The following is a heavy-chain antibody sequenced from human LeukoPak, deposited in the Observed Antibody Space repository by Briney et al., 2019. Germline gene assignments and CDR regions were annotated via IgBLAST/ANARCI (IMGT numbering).Heavy chain of an antibody. CDR1: GGPFSSYY. V-gene: IGHV4-59*01. D-gene: IGHD4-11*01. J-gene: IGHJ6*03. Sequence: SETLSLTCTVSGGPFSSYYWSWIRQPPGKGLEWIGYIYYSGSTNYNPSLKSRVTISVDTSKNQFSLKLSSVTAADTAVYYCARGKDSNYSYYYYYYYMDVWGKGTTVTVSS. CDR2: IYYSGST. CDR3: ARGKDSNYSYYYYYYYMDV.